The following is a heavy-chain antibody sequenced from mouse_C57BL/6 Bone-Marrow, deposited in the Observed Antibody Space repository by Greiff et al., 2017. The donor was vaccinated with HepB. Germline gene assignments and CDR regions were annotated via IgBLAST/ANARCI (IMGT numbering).Heavy chain of an antibody. J-gene: IGHJ1*03. CDR1: GFTFSSYA. V-gene: IGHV5-9-1*02. CDR3: TRVDYGSSYWYFDV. D-gene: IGHD1-1*01. CDR2: ISSGGDYI. Sequence: EVQRVESGEGLVKPGGSLKLSCAASGFTFSSYAMSWVRQTPEKRLEWVAYISSGGDYIYYADTVKGRFTISRDNARNTLYLQMSSLKSEDTAMYYCTRVDYGSSYWYFDVWGTGTTVTVSS.